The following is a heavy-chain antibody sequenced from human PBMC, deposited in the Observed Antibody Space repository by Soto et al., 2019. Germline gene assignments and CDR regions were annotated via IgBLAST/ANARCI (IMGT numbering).Heavy chain of an antibody. V-gene: IGHV3-33*01. CDR1: GFTFISYG. D-gene: IGHD6-19*01. CDR3: ATLASKNGFDI. CDR2: IWYDASNK. Sequence: GGSLRLSCAASGFTFISYGMHWVRQAPGKGLEWVAVIWYDASNKYYADSVKGRFTISRDNSKNTLYLQMNSLRGDDTAVYYCATLASKNGFDIWGQGTMVTVSS. J-gene: IGHJ3*02.